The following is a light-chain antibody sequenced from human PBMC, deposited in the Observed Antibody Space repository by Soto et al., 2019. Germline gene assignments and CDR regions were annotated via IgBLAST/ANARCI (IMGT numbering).Light chain of an antibody. CDR3: QLYGSSPLYT. CDR1: QSVSSSY. J-gene: IGKJ2*01. V-gene: IGKV3-20*01. Sequence: EIVLTQSPGTLSLSPGERATLSCRASQSVSSSYLAWYQQKPGQARRLLIYGASSRATGIPDRFSGSGSGTDFTLTISRVEPEDFAVYYCQLYGSSPLYTFGQGTKLEIK. CDR2: GAS.